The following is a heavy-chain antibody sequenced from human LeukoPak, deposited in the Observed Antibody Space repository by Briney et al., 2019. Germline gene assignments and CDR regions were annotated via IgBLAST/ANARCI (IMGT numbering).Heavy chain of an antibody. CDR2: IDYSGIM. CDR3: ARLRQGAAAGYYYYYYMDV. Sequence: SETLSLTCTVSGGSISSTSYYWGWIRQPPGKGLEWIGSIDYSGIMYYNPSLKSRVTISVDTSKNQFSLRLSSVTAADTAVYYCARLRQGAAAGYYYYYYMDVWGKGTTVTVSS. CDR1: GGSISSTSYY. D-gene: IGHD6-13*01. V-gene: IGHV4-39*07. J-gene: IGHJ6*03.